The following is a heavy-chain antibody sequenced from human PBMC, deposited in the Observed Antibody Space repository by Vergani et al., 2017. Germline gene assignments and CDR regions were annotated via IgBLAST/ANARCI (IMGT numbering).Heavy chain of an antibody. Sequence: QLQLQESGPGLVKPSETLSLTCTVSGSSISSSSYHWGWIPPPPGRGLVWIGSIYYSGSTYHNPSLKSRVTISVDTSKNQFSLKLSSVTAADTSVYYCASSPRIAAAGSSGSRFDPWGQGTLVTVSS. J-gene: IGHJ5*02. CDR2: IYYSGST. CDR1: GSSISSSSYH. CDR3: ASSPRIAAAGSSGSRFDP. V-gene: IGHV4-39*01. D-gene: IGHD6-13*01.